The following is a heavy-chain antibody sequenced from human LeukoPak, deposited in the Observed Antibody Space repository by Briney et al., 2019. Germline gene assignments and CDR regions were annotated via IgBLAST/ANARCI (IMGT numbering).Heavy chain of an antibody. CDR3: ARTGGYYDFWSGLFDY. V-gene: IGHV1-18*01. CDR2: ISAYNGNT. D-gene: IGHD3-3*01. Sequence: GASVKVSCKASGYTFTSYGISWVRQAPGQGLEWMGWISAYNGNTNYAQKLQGRVTMTTDTSTSTAYMELRSLRSDDTAVYHCARTGGYYDFWSGLFDYWGQGTLVTVSS. J-gene: IGHJ4*02. CDR1: GYTFTSYG.